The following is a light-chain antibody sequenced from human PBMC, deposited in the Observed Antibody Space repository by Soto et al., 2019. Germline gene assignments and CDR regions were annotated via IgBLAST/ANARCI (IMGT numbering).Light chain of an antibody. J-gene: IGLJ1*01. V-gene: IGLV2-14*01. CDR3: SSYTSSSNYV. CDR1: SSDVGGYNY. CDR2: EVS. Sequence: QSVLTQPASVSGSPGQSITISCTGTSSDVGGYNYVSWYQQHPGKAPELMIYEVSDRPSGVSNRFSGSKSGNTASLTISGLQAEDEADYYCSSYTSSSNYVFGTGTKVTV.